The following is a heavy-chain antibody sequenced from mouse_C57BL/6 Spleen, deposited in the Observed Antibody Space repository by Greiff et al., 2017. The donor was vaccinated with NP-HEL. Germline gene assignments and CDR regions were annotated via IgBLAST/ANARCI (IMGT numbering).Heavy chain of an antibody. Sequence: QVQLQQSGAELVKPGASVKMSCKASGYTFTSYWITWVKQRPGQGLEWIGDIYPGSGSTNYNEKFKSKATLTVDTSSSTAYMQLSSLTSEDSAVYYCARREIYGNYLAYWGQGTLVTVSA. CDR3: ARREIYGNYLAY. CDR1: GYTFTSYW. CDR2: IYPGSGST. J-gene: IGHJ3*01. V-gene: IGHV1-55*01. D-gene: IGHD2-1*01.